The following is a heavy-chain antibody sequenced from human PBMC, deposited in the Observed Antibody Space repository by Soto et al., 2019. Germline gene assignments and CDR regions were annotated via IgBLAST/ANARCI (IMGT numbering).Heavy chain of an antibody. D-gene: IGHD3-10*01. Sequence: PSETLSLTCAVTGGSLSGYYWSWIRQPPGKGLEWIGEVKDGGHTNYNPSLKSRVTISVDTSKNQFSLKLSSVTAADTAVYYCARDPGSGSYYGWFDPWGQGTLVTVSS. CDR2: VKDGGHT. J-gene: IGHJ5*02. CDR1: GGSLSGYY. V-gene: IGHV4-34*01. CDR3: ARDPGSGSYYGWFDP.